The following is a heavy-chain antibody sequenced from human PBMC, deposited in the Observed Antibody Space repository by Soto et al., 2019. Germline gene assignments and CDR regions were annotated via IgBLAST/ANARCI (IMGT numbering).Heavy chain of an antibody. J-gene: IGHJ6*02. CDR2: IRSKANSYAT. V-gene: IGHV3-73*01. CDR1: GFTFSGSA. D-gene: IGHD4-17*01. Sequence: SLRLSCAASGFTFSGSAMHWVRQASGKGLEWVGRIRSKANSYATAYAASVKGRFTISRDDSKNTAYLQMNSLKTEDTAVYYCTLRGTTVVTKGYYYYYGMDVWGQGTTVTVSS. CDR3: TLRGTTVVTKGYYYYYGMDV.